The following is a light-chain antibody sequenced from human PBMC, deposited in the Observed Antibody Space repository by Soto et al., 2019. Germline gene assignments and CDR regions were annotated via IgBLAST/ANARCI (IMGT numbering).Light chain of an antibody. CDR1: SRDVGGYNY. CDR3: SSYTSSAYVV. V-gene: IGLV2-14*01. CDR2: DVS. J-gene: IGLJ2*01. Sequence: QSALTQPASVSGSPGQSITISCTGTSRDVGGYNYVSWYQQHPGKAPKLMIYDVSNRPSGVSNRFSGSKSGNTASLTISGLQAEDEADYYCSSYTSSAYVVFGGGTKVTVL.